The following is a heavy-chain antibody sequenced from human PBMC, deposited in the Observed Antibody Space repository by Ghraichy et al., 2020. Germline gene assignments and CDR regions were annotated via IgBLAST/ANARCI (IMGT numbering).Heavy chain of an antibody. CDR3: VTPPAWWSSPNCFIRGY. D-gene: IGHD2-2*01. Sequence: GALRLSCAASGFTFSSYAMHWVRQAADKGLEWVAVISNDGSTQYFADAVKGRFTISRDNSKNTLYLQMNSLRVEDTAVYFCVTPPAWWSSPNCFIRGYWGQGTLVTVSS. CDR1: GFTFSSYA. V-gene: IGHV3-30-3*01. J-gene: IGHJ4*02. CDR2: ISNDGSTQ.